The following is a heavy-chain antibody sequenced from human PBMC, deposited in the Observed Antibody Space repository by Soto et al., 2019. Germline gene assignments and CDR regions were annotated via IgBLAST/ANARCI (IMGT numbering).Heavy chain of an antibody. J-gene: IGHJ4*02. Sequence: QVQLVESGGGVVQPGASLRLSCAASGFRFKSLVMHWVRQAPGKGLEWVAFTSYDGNNKDYGDSVKGRFTVSRDNSQNTLHLQMDFLRPEDTALYHCARWGTTGGFDLWGQGTLVSVSS. V-gene: IGHV3-30*19. D-gene: IGHD3-16*01. CDR2: TSYDGNNK. CDR1: GFRFKSLV. CDR3: ARWGTTGGFDL.